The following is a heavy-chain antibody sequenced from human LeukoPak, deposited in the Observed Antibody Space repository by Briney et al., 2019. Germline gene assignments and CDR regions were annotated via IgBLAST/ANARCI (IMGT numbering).Heavy chain of an antibody. CDR1: AGSITSGDYY. J-gene: IGHJ4*02. Sequence: PSETLSLTCTVYAGSITSGDYYWSWIRQPPGKGLEWIGYIYYSGSTYYNPSLKSRVTISVDTSKNQFSLKLSSVTAAETAVYYCARGYNRRAYFDYWGQGTLVTVSS. V-gene: IGHV4-30-4*08. CDR2: IYYSGST. CDR3: ARGYNRRAYFDY. D-gene: IGHD1-1*01.